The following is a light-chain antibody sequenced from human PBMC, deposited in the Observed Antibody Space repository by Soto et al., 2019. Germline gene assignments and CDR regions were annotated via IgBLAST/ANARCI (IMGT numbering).Light chain of an antibody. Sequence: QSALTQPASVSGYPGQAITISCTGSSSDIGGYNYVSWYQQYPGKAPKLLIYEVSNRPSGVSNRFSGSKSGNTASLTISGLQAEDEADYYCSSYATSIGVFGGGTKLNVL. V-gene: IGLV2-14*03. CDR2: EVS. J-gene: IGLJ3*02. CDR1: SSDIGGYNY. CDR3: SSYATSIGV.